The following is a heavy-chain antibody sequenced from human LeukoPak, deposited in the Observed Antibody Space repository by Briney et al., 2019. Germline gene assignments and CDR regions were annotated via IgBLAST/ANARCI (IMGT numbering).Heavy chain of an antibody. V-gene: IGHV3-30*04. Sequence: GGSLRLSCAASGFTFSSYAMHWVRQAPGKGLEWVAVISYDGSNKYYADSVKGRFTISRDSSKNTLYLQMNSLRAEDTAVYYCARGALNQLLGYWGQGTLVTVSP. CDR2: ISYDGSNK. D-gene: IGHD2-2*01. CDR3: ARGALNQLLGY. CDR1: GFTFSSYA. J-gene: IGHJ4*02.